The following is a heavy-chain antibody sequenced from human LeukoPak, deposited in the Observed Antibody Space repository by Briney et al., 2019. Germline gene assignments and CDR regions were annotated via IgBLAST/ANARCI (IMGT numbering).Heavy chain of an antibody. V-gene: IGHV3-30*18. CDR1: GFTFSSYG. CDR2: ISYDGSNK. Sequence: EGSLRLSCAASGFTFSSYGIHWVRQAPGKGLEWVAVISYDGSNKYYVDSVKGRFTISRDNSKNTLNLQMNSLRAEDTAVYYCAKMRTPTAHSGDAFDIWGQGTMVTVSS. D-gene: IGHD4-17*01. J-gene: IGHJ3*02. CDR3: AKMRTPTAHSGDAFDI.